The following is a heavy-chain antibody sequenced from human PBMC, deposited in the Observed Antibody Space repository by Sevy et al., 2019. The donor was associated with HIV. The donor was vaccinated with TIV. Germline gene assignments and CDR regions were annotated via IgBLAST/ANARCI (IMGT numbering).Heavy chain of an antibody. Sequence: QSQTLSLTCAVSGGSVSSGDYYWSWIRQPPGKELEWIGYISYIGSTNYNPSLKSRVTISVDTSKNQFSLTLSSVTAADTAVYYCARDRIAAAGGYFDYWGQGTLVTVSS. CDR1: GGSVSSGDYY. J-gene: IGHJ4*02. CDR3: ARDRIAAAGGYFDY. CDR2: ISYIGST. D-gene: IGHD6-13*01. V-gene: IGHV4-61*08.